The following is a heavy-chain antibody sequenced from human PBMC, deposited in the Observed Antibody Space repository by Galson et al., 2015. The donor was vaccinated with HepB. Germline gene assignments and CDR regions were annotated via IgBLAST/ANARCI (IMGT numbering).Heavy chain of an antibody. Sequence: PALVKPTQTLTLTCTFSGFSLSTSGMCVSWIRQPPGKALEWLALIDWDDDKYYSTSLKTRLTISKDTSKNQVVLTMTNMDPVDTATYYCARIRRENHYYDSRLQPMGYYYYYMDVWGKGTTVTVSS. V-gene: IGHV2-70*01. D-gene: IGHD3-22*01. CDR3: ARIRRENHYYDSRLQPMGYYYYYMDV. CDR2: IDWDDDK. J-gene: IGHJ6*03. CDR1: GFSLSTSGMC.